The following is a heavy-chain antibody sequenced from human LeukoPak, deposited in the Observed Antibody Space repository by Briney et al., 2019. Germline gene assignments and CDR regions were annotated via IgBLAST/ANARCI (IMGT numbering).Heavy chain of an antibody. CDR1: GFTFSSYA. Sequence: GGSLRLSCAASGFTFSSYAMSWVRQAPGKGPEWVSAISGSGGSTYYADSVKGRFTISRDDSKNTLYLQMNTLRAEDTAVYYCAKRHSSGWYYFDYWGQGTLVTVSS. CDR2: ISGSGGST. CDR3: AKRHSSGWYYFDY. J-gene: IGHJ4*02. D-gene: IGHD6-19*01. V-gene: IGHV3-23*01.